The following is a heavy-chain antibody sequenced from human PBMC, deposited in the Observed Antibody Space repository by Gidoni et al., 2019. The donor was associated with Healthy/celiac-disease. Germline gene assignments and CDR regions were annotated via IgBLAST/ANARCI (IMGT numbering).Heavy chain of an antibody. CDR2: IRSKAYGGTK. CDR3: TREASGGSCYDY. V-gene: IGHV3-49*05. D-gene: IGHD2-15*01. Sequence: EVQLVESGGGLVKPGRYLRLSCTASGFTFGDYAMSWFRQAQGKVLEWVGFIRSKAYGGTKEYAASVKGRFTISRDDSKSIAYLQMNSLKTEDTAVYYCTREASGGSCYDYWGQGTLVTVSS. J-gene: IGHJ4*02. CDR1: GFTFGDYA.